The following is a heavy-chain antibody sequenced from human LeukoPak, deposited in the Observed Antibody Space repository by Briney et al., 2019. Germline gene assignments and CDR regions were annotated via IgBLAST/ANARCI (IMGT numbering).Heavy chain of an antibody. Sequence: PGGSLRLSCAASGFTFSSYGMHWVRQAPGKGLEWVAVIWYDGSNKYYADSVKGRFTISRDNSKNTLYLQMNSLRAEDTAVYYCARQCIISWTLENLDYWGQGTLVTVSS. V-gene: IGHV3-33*01. CDR3: ARQCIISWTLENLDY. CDR1: GFTFSSYG. J-gene: IGHJ4*02. CDR2: IWYDGSNK. D-gene: IGHD6-13*01.